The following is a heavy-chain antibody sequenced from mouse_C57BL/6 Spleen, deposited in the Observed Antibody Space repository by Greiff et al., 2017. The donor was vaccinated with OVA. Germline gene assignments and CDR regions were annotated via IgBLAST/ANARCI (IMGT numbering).Heavy chain of an antibody. J-gene: IGHJ2*01. Sequence: DVQLQESGGGLVQPKGSLKLSCAASGFSFNTYAMNWVRQAPGKGLEWVARIRSKSNNYATYYADSVKDRFTIYRDDSESMLYLQMINLQTEDKAMYCCVRHPCDGPFAYWGQGTTLTVSA. V-gene: IGHV10-1*01. CDR2: IRSKSNNYAT. D-gene: IGHD1-2*01. CDR3: VRHPCDGPFAY. CDR1: GFSFNTYA.